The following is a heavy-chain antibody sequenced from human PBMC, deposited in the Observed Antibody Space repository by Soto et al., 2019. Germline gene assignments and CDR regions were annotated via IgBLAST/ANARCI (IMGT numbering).Heavy chain of an antibody. CDR2: FIPMFDAA. CDR1: GDTFSNYA. J-gene: IGHJ3*02. Sequence: QVQLVQSGAEVKKPGSSVRVSCKASGDTFSNYAINWVRQAPGQGLEWMGGFIPMFDAANYAQNFRGRVTITADESTSTAYMGLGGLSSEDTAMYYCARKAESYGFDIWGQGTLVTVSS. CDR3: ARKAESYGFDI. V-gene: IGHV1-69*01. D-gene: IGHD3-10*01.